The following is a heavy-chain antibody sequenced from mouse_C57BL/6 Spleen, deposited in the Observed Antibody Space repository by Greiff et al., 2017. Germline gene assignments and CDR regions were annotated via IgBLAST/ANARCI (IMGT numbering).Heavy chain of an antibody. V-gene: IGHV1-54*01. D-gene: IGHD1-1*01. CDR1: GYAFTNYL. Sequence: VQLQQSGAELVRPGTSVKVSCKASGYAFTNYLIEWVKQRPGQGLEWIGVINPGSGGTKYNEKFKGKATLTSDKTSSTAYLKLRILKSEDSAVYYCARQNFPPTMDYWGQGTSVTVAS. CDR3: ARQNFPPTMDY. CDR2: INPGSGGT. J-gene: IGHJ4*01.